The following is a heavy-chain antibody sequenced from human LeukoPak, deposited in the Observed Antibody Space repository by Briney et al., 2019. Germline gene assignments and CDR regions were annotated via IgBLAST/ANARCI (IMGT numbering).Heavy chain of an antibody. CDR2: INHSGST. Sequence: KPSETLSLTCVVYGGSFSGYYWSWIRQPPGKGLEWIGEINHSGSTNYNPSLKSRVTISVDTSTNQFSLKLSSVTAADTAVYYCATRPYYYDSSGYSNFDYWGQGTLVTVSS. J-gene: IGHJ4*02. V-gene: IGHV4-34*01. CDR1: GGSFSGYY. D-gene: IGHD3-22*01. CDR3: ATRPYYYDSSGYSNFDY.